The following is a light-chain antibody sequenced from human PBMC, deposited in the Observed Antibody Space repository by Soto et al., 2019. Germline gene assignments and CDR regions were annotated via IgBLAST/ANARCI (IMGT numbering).Light chain of an antibody. V-gene: IGLV1-44*01. J-gene: IGLJ1*01. Sequence: QSVLTQPPSASGTPGQRVTISCSGSSSNIESNTVTWYQQLPGTAPKLLIYSNYDRPSGVPDRFSGSTSGTSASLVIRGLQSEDEADYYCAAWDDILNGYVFGGGTKVTVL. CDR1: SSNIESNT. CDR2: SNY. CDR3: AAWDDILNGYV.